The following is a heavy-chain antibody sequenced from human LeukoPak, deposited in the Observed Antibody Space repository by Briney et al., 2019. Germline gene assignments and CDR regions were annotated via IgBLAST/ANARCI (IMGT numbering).Heavy chain of an antibody. CDR2: ITYDRSNK. Sequence: PGSSLRLSCAASGFTFSSYAMHWVRQAPGKGLEWVAVITYDRSNKYYADSVKGRFTISRDNSKNTLYLQMNSLRAEDTAVYYCARGQDCFDDWGQGTMVTVSS. CDR3: ARGQDCFDD. CDR1: GFTFSSYA. V-gene: IGHV3-30*04. J-gene: IGHJ4*01.